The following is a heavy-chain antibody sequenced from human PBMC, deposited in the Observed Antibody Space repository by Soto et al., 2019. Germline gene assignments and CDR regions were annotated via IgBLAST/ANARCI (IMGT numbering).Heavy chain of an antibody. J-gene: IGHJ4*02. V-gene: IGHV3-30-3*01. CDR1: GFTFSSYA. D-gene: IGHD3-9*01. Sequence: PWGSLRLSCAASGFTFSSYAIHWVRQAPGKGLEWVAVISYDGSNKYYADSVKGRFTISRDNSKNTLYLQMNSLRAEDTAVYYCARGLVLFDYWGQGTLVTVYS. CDR3: ARGLVLFDY. CDR2: ISYDGSNK.